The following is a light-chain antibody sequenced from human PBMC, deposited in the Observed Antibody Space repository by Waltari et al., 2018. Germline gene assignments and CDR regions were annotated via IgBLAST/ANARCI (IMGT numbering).Light chain of an antibody. J-gene: IGLJ2*01. CDR1: SRHVGGSNY. CDR3: SSYTSSIVV. V-gene: IGLV2-14*01. Sequence: QSALTQPASVSGSPGQSITISCTGTSRHVGGSNYVSWYQPPPGKAPKLMIYEVSNRPSGVSNRFSGSKSGNTASLTISGLQAEDEADYYCSSYTSSIVVFGGGTKLTVL. CDR2: EVS.